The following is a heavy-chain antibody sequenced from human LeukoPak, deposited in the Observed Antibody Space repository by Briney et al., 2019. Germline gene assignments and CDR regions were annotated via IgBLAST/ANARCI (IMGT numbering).Heavy chain of an antibody. CDR2: IRYDGSNK. D-gene: IGHD3-10*01. Sequence: GGSLRLSCAASEFTFSSYGMHWVRQAPGKGLEWVAFIRYDGSNKYYADSVKGRFTISRDNSKNTLYLQMNSLRVEDTAVYYCAKEPAITMVRGVSDYWGQGTLVTVSS. V-gene: IGHV3-30*02. CDR3: AKEPAITMVRGVSDY. CDR1: EFTFSSYG. J-gene: IGHJ4*02.